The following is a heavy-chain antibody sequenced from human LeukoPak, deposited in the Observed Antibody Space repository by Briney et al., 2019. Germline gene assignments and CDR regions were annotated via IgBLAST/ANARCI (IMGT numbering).Heavy chain of an antibody. D-gene: IGHD3-22*01. CDR1: GFTLSSYG. V-gene: IGHV3-30*02. J-gene: IGHJ6*03. CDR3: ARVGIHYDRDYYYYMDV. Sequence: GGPLRLSCAASGFTLSSYGMHWVRQAPGKGLEWVAFIRYDGSNKYYADSVKGRFTISRDNSKNTPYLQMNSLRAGDTAVYYCARVGIHYDRDYYYYMDVWGKGTTVTVSS. CDR2: IRYDGSNK.